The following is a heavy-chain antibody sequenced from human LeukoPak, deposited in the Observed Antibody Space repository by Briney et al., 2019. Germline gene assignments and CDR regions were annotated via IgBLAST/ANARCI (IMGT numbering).Heavy chain of an antibody. D-gene: IGHD6-13*01. CDR2: ISGSGGST. J-gene: IGHJ4*02. V-gene: IGHV3-23*01. CDR3: AKDHLAAAGTPAYFDY. CDR1: GFTFSSYG. Sequence: AGGSLRLSCAASGFTFSSYGMHWVRQAPGKGLEWVSAISGSGGSTYYADSVKGRFTISRDNSKNTLYLQMNSLRAEDTAVYYCAKDHLAAAGTPAYFDYWGQGTLVTVSS.